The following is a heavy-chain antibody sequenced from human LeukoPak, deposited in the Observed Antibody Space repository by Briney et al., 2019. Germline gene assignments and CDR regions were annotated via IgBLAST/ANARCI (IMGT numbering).Heavy chain of an antibody. D-gene: IGHD2-2*01. CDR2: ISSSSGSI. J-gene: IGHJ4*02. Sequence: PGGSLRLSCAASGFTFSSYSLNWVRQAPGKGLEWISYISSSSGSIYYADSVNGRFTISRDNAKNSLYLQMNSLRADNTAVYYCARDGGYCSSTTCPSTTPLDFWGQGTLVTVSS. CDR1: GFTFSSYS. CDR3: ARDGGYCSSTTCPSTTPLDF. V-gene: IGHV3-48*01.